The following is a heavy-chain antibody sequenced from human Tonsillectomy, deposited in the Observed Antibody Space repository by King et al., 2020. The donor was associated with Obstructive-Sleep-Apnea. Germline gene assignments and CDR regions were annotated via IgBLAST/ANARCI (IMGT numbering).Heavy chain of an antibody. CDR3: ARAEYYYDSSGYPTIFDY. Sequence: QLQESGPGLVKPSETLSLTCTVSGGSISSSSYYLGWIRQPPGKGLEWIGRIYYIRSTYYNPSLKSRVTISVDTSKNQFSLKLSSVTAADTAAYYCARAEYYYDSSGYPTIFDYWGQGTLVTVSS. CDR2: IYYIRST. D-gene: IGHD3-22*01. J-gene: IGHJ4*02. V-gene: IGHV4-39*07. CDR1: GGSISSSSYY.